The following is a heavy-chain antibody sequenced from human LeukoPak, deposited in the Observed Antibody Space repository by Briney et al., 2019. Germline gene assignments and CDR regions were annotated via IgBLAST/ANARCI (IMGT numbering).Heavy chain of an antibody. Sequence: GRSLRLSCAASGFTFSSYGMHWVRQAPGKGLEWVAVISYDGSNKYYADSVKGRFTISRDNSKNTLYLQMNSLRAEDTAVYYCARGTYIVGATWSALDYWGQGTLVTVSS. J-gene: IGHJ4*02. CDR3: ARGTYIVGATWSALDY. D-gene: IGHD1-26*01. CDR1: GFTFSSYG. CDR2: ISYDGSNK. V-gene: IGHV3-30*03.